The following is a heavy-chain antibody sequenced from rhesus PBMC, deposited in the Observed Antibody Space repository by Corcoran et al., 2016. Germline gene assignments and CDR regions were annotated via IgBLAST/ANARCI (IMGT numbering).Heavy chain of an antibody. V-gene: IGHV3-100*02. CDR2: ISESCGTI. Sequence: DVQLVASGGGLVKPGGSLRLCCVASGFTFSSSAMHGVSHAPGKGREGVFVISESCGTIYYANSVNGPFTISRDNTKNSLFLQMNSLRAEDTAVYYCTRDGVLGRFDYWVQGVLVTVSS. D-gene: IGHD3-34*01. J-gene: IGHJ4*01. CDR1: GFTFSSSA. CDR3: TRDGVLGRFDY.